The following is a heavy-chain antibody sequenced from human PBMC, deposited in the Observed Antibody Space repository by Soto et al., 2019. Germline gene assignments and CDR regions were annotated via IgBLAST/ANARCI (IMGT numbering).Heavy chain of an antibody. J-gene: IGHJ4*02. CDR2: IWYDGSNK. CDR1: GFTFSSYG. D-gene: IGHD3-22*01. Sequence: QVQLVESGGGVVQPGRSLRLSCAASGFTFSSYGMHWVRQAPGKGLEWVAVIWYDGSNKYYADSVKGRFTISRDNSKNTLYLQMNSLRAEDTAVYYCARENDSSGYYYSYFDYWGQGTLVTVSS. V-gene: IGHV3-33*01. CDR3: ARENDSSGYYYSYFDY.